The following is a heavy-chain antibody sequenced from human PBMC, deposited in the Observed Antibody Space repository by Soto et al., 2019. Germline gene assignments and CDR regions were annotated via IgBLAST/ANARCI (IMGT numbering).Heavy chain of an antibody. CDR3: TTGLSNGYYNFDY. V-gene: IGHV3-15*01. Sequence: GGSLRLSCAASGFTFSNAWMSWVRQAPGKGLEWVGRIKGEADGGTTDYAAPVKGRITISRDHSKDTLYLQMNNLKTEDTALYYCTTGLSNGYYNFDYWGQGTPVTSPQ. J-gene: IGHJ4*02. CDR1: GFTFSNAW. CDR2: IKGEADGGTT. D-gene: IGHD3-22*01.